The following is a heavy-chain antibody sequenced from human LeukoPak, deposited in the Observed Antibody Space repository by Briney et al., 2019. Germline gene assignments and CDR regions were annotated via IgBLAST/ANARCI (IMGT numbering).Heavy chain of an antibody. J-gene: IGHJ4*02. D-gene: IGHD4-17*01. V-gene: IGHV4-4*02. CDR1: GTSVSNTDW. CDR2: IFYSGRT. CDR3: VRIPAFYYGEDWTSSNYFND. Sequence: SETLSLTCAVSGTSVSNTDWWSWVRQPPGKGLEYIVQIFYSGRTNYNPSLKSRATISIDRSRDQFSVILSSVTAADTARYNRVRIPAFYYGEDWTSSNYFNDWGQGTLVTVSS.